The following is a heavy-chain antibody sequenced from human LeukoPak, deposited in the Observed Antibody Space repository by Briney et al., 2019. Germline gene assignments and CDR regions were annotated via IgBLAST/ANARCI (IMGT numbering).Heavy chain of an antibody. CDR2: ISSSGSTI. Sequence: GGSLRLSCAASGFTFSDYYMSWIRQAPGKGLEWVSYISSSGSTIYYADSVKGRFTISRDSAKNSLYLQMNSLRAEDTAVYYCATPQARPTAYYYYGMDVWGQGTTVTVSS. D-gene: IGHD5-18*01. J-gene: IGHJ6*02. V-gene: IGHV3-11*01. CDR3: ATPQARPTAYYYYGMDV. CDR1: GFTFSDYY.